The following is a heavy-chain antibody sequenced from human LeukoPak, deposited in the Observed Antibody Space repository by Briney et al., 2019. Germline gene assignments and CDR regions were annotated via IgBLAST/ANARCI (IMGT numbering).Heavy chain of an antibody. D-gene: IGHD3-9*01. J-gene: IGHJ5*01. V-gene: IGHV1-2*02. CDR1: GYTFTGYY. Sequence: ASVKVSCKASGYTFTGYYMHWVRQAPGQGLEWMGWINPNSGGTNYAQKFQGRVTMTRDTSISTAYMELSRLRSDDTAVYYCATQYDILTGYANWFDPWGQGTMVTVSS. CDR3: ATQYDILTGYANWFDP. CDR2: INPNSGGT.